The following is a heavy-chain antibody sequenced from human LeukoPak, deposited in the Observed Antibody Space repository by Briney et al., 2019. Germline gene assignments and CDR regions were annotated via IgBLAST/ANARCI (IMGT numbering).Heavy chain of an antibody. CDR2: INPNTGGT. CDR1: GYTFTGYY. J-gene: IGHJ4*02. CDR3: ASGFSSSYYYDSSGSYFDY. Sequence: GASVKVSCKASGYTFTGYYVHWVRQAPGQGLEWMGWINPNTGGTNYAQKFQGKVTMTRDTSISTAYMELSRLRSDNTAVYYCASGFSSSYYYDSSGSYFDYWGRGTLVTVSS. D-gene: IGHD3-22*01. V-gene: IGHV1-2*02.